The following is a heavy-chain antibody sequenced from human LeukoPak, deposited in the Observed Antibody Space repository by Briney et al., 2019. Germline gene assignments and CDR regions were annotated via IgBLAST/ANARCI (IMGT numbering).Heavy chain of an antibody. CDR3: ARDSGYSSGWYYADYYYYGMDV. D-gene: IGHD6-19*01. J-gene: IGHJ6*02. CDR1: GFTFSTYS. CDR2: ISSTSRI. Sequence: PGGSLRLSCAASGFTFSTYSMNWVRQAPGKGLEWVSYISSTSRIYYADSVKGRFTISRDNAKNSLYLQMNSLRDEDTAVYYCARDSGYSSGWYYADYYYYGMDVWGQGTTVTVSS. V-gene: IGHV3-48*02.